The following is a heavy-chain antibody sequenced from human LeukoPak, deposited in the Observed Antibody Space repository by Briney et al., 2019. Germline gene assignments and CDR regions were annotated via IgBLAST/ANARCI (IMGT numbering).Heavy chain of an antibody. Sequence: GGSLRLSCAASGFTFSSYGMHWVRQAPGKGLEWVAVIWNDGSNKYYADSVKGRFTISRDNAKNSLYLQMNSLRAEDTAVYYCARSVVVPPTPDYWGQGTLVTVSS. V-gene: IGHV3-33*01. CDR1: GFTFSSYG. D-gene: IGHD2-15*01. J-gene: IGHJ4*02. CDR3: ARSVVVPPTPDY. CDR2: IWNDGSNK.